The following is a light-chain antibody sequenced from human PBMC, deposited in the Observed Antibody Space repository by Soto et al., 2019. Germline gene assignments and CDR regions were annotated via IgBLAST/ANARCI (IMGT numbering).Light chain of an antibody. Sequence: QSVLTQPASVSGSPGQSITISCTGSSSDVGGYNYVSWYQQDAGKAPKLIIYEVSNRPSGVSNRFSGSKSGNTASLNISGLQAEDEANYYCSSYTSSNTLVFGGGTKVTVL. V-gene: IGLV2-14*01. J-gene: IGLJ2*01. CDR3: SSYTSSNTLV. CDR2: EVS. CDR1: SSDVGGYNY.